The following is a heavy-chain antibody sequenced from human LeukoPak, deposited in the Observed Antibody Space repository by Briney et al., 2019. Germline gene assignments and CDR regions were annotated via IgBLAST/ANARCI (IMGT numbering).Heavy chain of an antibody. J-gene: IGHJ4*02. V-gene: IGHV4-31*03. CDR1: GGSISSGGYY. D-gene: IGHD6-19*01. CDR3: ARESSSGWHFDY. CDR2: IYYSGST. Sequence: PSQTLSLTCTVSGGSISSGGYYWSWIRQHPGKGLEWIGYIYYSGSTYYNPSLKSRVTISVDTSKNQFSLKLSSVTAADTAVYYCARESSSGWHFDYWGQGTLITVSS.